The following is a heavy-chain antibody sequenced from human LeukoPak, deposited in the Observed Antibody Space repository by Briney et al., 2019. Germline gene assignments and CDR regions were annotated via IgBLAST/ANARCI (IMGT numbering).Heavy chain of an antibody. D-gene: IGHD2-21*01. CDR2: ISGGGGRT. CDR3: AKDVRDIVVLIDTYMY. Sequence: GGSLRLSCVASGFMFSKYGTSWVRQAPGKGLEWVSVISGGGGRTYYGDSVKGRFTISRDNSKNTVYLQMNSLRAEDTAVYYCAKDVRDIVVLIDTYMYWGQGTLVTVSS. CDR1: GFMFSKYG. V-gene: IGHV3-23*01. J-gene: IGHJ4*02.